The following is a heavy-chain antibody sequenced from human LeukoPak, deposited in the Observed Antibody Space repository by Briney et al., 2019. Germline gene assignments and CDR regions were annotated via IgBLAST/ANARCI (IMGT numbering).Heavy chain of an antibody. J-gene: IGHJ4*02. V-gene: IGHV4-59*01. D-gene: IGHD3-10*01. CDR1: GGSISGYF. CDR3: ARSPPPYYYGSGSSVNYFDC. Sequence: SETLSLTCTVSGGSISGYFWSWIRQPPGQGLEWIAYMYYSGSTNYNPTLKSRVTVLVETSKNHFSLKMSSVTAADTAVYYCARSPPPYYYGSGSSVNYFDCWGPGTLVTVSS. CDR2: MYYSGST.